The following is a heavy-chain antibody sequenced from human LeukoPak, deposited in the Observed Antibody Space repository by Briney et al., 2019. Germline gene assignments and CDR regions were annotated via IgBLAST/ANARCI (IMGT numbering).Heavy chain of an antibody. CDR1: GFTFSRFW. CDR2: INSDGRRT. CDR3: AKTLGGNIRDAFDI. D-gene: IGHD4-23*01. J-gene: IGHJ3*02. Sequence: PGGSLRLSCAGSGFTFSRFWMYWVRQAPGKGLVWVSRINSDGRRTDYTDSVKGRFTISRDNAKNTLYMQMNSLRAEDTAVYHCAKTLGGNIRDAFDIWGQGTMVTVSS. V-gene: IGHV3-74*01.